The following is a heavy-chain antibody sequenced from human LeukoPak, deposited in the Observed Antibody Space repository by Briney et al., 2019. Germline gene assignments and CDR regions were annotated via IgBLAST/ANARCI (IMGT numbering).Heavy chain of an antibody. CDR2: ISSSSSYI. D-gene: IGHD3-3*01. J-gene: IGHJ4*02. CDR3: AKEGDFWSGYRPPDY. CDR1: GFTFSSYS. V-gene: IGHV3-21*04. Sequence: GGSLRLSCAASGFTFSSYSMNWVRQAPGKGLEWVSSISSSSSYIYYADSVKGRFTISRDNSKNTLYLQMNSLRAEDTAVYYCAKEGDFWSGYRPPDYWGQGTLVIVSS.